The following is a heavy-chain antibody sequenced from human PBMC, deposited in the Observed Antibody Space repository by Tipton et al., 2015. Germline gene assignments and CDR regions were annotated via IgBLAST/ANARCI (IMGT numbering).Heavy chain of an antibody. CDR3: ARKPVVRGAYCYFDY. V-gene: IGHV4-39*01. CDR2: IHYGGNT. CDR1: GDSISRSNYY. D-gene: IGHD3-10*01. J-gene: IGHJ4*02. Sequence: TLSLTCTVSGDSISRSNYYWGWIRQPPGMGLEWIASIHYGGNTHYNPSLMSRVTISVDTSKNQFSLTLNSVTAADTAFYYCARKPVVRGAYCYFDYWGQGTLVTVSS.